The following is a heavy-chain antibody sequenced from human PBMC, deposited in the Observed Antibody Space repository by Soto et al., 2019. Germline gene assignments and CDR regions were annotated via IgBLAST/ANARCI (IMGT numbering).Heavy chain of an antibody. J-gene: IGHJ4*02. CDR3: ASRDPGTSVDY. Sequence: ASVKVSCKASGYTFTSSGISWVRQAPGQGLEWMGWISAYNVNTNYAQKLQGRVNISLDKSENQCSLKVTSLTATDPAVYYCASRDPGTSVDYWGQGTLVTVTS. D-gene: IGHD1-7*01. CDR2: ISAYNVNT. V-gene: IGHV1-18*04. CDR1: GYTFTSSG.